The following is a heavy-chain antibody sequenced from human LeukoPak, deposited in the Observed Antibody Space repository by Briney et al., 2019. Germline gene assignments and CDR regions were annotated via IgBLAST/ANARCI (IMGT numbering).Heavy chain of an antibody. CDR2: ISSSGSTI. CDR3: ARDHGSTAFDI. D-gene: IGHD2-2*01. CDR1: GFTFSSYE. V-gene: IGHV3-48*03. J-gene: IGHJ3*02. Sequence: PGGSLRLSCAASGFTFSSYEMNWVRQAPGKGLEWVSYISSSGSTIYYADSVKGRFTISRDNAKNSLYLQMNSLRAEDTAVYYCARDHGSTAFDIWGQGTMVTVSS.